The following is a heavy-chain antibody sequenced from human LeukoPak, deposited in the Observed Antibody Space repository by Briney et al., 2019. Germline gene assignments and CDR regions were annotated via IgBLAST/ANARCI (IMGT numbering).Heavy chain of an antibody. J-gene: IGHJ3*02. D-gene: IGHD2-2*01. CDR1: GFTFSNYA. V-gene: IGHV3-23*01. CDR3: AKPEGYCSSTSCSWGAFDI. Sequence: GGSLRLSCAASGFTFSNYAMSWVRQAPGKGLEWVSAISGSGGATYYAGSVKGRFTISRDNSKNTLFLQMNSLRAEDTAVYYCAKPEGYCSSTSCSWGAFDIWGQGTMVTVSS. CDR2: ISGSGGAT.